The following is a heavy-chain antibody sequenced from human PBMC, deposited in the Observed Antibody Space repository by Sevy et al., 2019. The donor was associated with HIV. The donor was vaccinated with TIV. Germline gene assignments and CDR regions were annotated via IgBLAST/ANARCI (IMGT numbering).Heavy chain of an antibody. J-gene: IGHJ4*02. V-gene: IGHV1-18*01. CDR1: GYNFMSDG. Sequence: ASVKVSCKASGYNFMSDGISWVRQAPGQGLEWVGWIGLYNGNAHSAQKLKDRVTMTADTSTSTAYMELRSLRSDDTVVYYCARVPTYYYGSGTYFDYWGQGTLVTVSS. D-gene: IGHD3-10*01. CDR3: ARVPTYYYGSGTYFDY. CDR2: IGLYNGNA.